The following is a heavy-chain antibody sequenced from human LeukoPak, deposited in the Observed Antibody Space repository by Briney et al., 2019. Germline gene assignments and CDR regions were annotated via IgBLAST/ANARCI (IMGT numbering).Heavy chain of an antibody. CDR3: ARGNIPRTVTTGYDWFDP. Sequence: SETLSLTCTVSGGSISSSSYYWGWIRQPPGKGLEWIGSIYYSGSTYYNPSLKSRVTISVDTSKNQFSLKLSSVTAADTAVYYCARGNIPRTVTTGYDWFDPWGQGTLVTVSS. D-gene: IGHD4-17*01. CDR2: IYYSGST. J-gene: IGHJ5*02. V-gene: IGHV4-39*01. CDR1: GGSISSSSYY.